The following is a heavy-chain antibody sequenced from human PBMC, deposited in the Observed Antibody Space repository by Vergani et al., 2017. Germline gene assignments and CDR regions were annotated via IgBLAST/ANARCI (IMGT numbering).Heavy chain of an antibody. Sequence: QVQLQESGPGLVKPSETLSLTCTVSGGSISSYYWSWIRQPPGKGLEWIGYIYYSGSTHYNPSLKSRVTISVDTSKNQFFLKLSSVTAADTAVYYCARMIAAAGTEYFDYWGQGTLVTVSS. V-gene: IGHV4-59*01. CDR2: IYYSGST. CDR1: GGSISSYY. CDR3: ARMIAAAGTEYFDY. D-gene: IGHD6-13*01. J-gene: IGHJ4*02.